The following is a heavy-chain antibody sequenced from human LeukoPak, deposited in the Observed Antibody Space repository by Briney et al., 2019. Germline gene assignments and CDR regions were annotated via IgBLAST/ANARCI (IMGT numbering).Heavy chain of an antibody. CDR1: GFTFSSYA. D-gene: IGHD2-15*01. V-gene: IGHV3-30*04. J-gene: IGHJ4*02. CDR3: ATDPVGYCSSDSCYSVDY. CDR2: ISYDGSNK. Sequence: GGSLRLSCAASGFTFSSYAMHWVRQAPGKGLEWVAVISYDGSNKYYADPVKGRFTISRDNSKNTLYLQMNSLRAEDTAMYYCATDPVGYCSSDSCYSVDYWGQGTLVTVSS.